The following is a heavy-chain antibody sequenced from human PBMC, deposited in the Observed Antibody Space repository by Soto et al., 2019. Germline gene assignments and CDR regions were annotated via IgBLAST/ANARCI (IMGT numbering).Heavy chain of an antibody. Sequence: ASVKVSCKASGYTFTSYGISWVRQAPGQGLEWMGWISAYNGNTNYAQKLQGRVTMTTDTSTSTAYMELRSLRSDDTAVYYCARSRGVMLYYYYMDVWGKGTTVTVSS. CDR1: GYTFTSYG. J-gene: IGHJ6*03. CDR3: ARSRGVMLYYYYMDV. V-gene: IGHV1-18*01. CDR2: ISAYNGNT. D-gene: IGHD3-16*01.